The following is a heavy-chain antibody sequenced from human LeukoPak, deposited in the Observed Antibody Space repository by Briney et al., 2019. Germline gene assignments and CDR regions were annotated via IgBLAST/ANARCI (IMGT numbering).Heavy chain of an antibody. Sequence: GGSLRLSCAASGFTFSSYDMSWIRQAPGKGLEWASEICGSDESTKYVDSVRGRFTISRDNSKNTLYLLLNSLRVDDTAVYYCANRRLGRGAFDIWGQGTMVTVSS. D-gene: IGHD7-27*01. CDR2: ICGSDEST. J-gene: IGHJ3*02. CDR3: ANRRLGRGAFDI. V-gene: IGHV3-23*01. CDR1: GFTFSSYD.